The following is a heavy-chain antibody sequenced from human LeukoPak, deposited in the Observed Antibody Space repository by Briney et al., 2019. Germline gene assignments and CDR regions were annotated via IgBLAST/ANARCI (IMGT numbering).Heavy chain of an antibody. D-gene: IGHD4-23*01. V-gene: IGHV3-21*01. Sequence: PGGSLRLSCAASGFTFSSYSMNWVRQAPGKGLEWVSSISSSSSYICYADSVKGRFTISRDNAKNSLYLQMNSLRAEDTAVYYCARDDDYGGNNFDYWGQGTLVTVSS. CDR3: ARDDDYGGNNFDY. J-gene: IGHJ4*02. CDR2: ISSSSSYI. CDR1: GFTFSSYS.